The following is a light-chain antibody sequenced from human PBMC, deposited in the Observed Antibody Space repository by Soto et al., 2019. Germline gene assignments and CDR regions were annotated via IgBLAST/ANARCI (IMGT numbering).Light chain of an antibody. CDR3: ATWDDSLSVV. CDR2: SNS. CDR1: SSNIGSKT. J-gene: IGLJ2*01. V-gene: IGLV1-44*01. Sequence: QSVLTQPPSASGTPGQRVTISCSGSSSNIGSKTVNLYQQLPGTAPKVLIYSNSERPSGVPDRFSGSKSGTSASLAISGLQSEDEADYYCATWDDSLSVVFGGGTKLTVL.